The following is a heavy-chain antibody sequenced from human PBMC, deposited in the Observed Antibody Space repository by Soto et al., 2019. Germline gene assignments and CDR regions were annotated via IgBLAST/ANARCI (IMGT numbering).Heavy chain of an antibody. CDR2: ITSGGGNT. CDR3: AKQCGGSSCYRFDP. Sequence: GSLRLSCAASGFAFSSYATSWIRQAPGKGLEWVSSITSGGGNTYYADSVKGRFTISRDNSKNTLYLQMSSLRAEDTAVYYCAKQCGGSSCYRFDPWGQGTLVTVSS. V-gene: IGHV3-23*01. J-gene: IGHJ5*02. CDR1: GFAFSSYA. D-gene: IGHD2-2*01.